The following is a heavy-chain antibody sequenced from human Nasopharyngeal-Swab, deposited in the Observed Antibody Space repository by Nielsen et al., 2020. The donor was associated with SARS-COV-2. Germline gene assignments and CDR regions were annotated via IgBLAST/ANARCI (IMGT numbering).Heavy chain of an antibody. CDR3: ARDSIAFGGPEGDY. D-gene: IGHD3-16*01. V-gene: IGHV1-18*01. Sequence: ASVKVSCKTSGYAFPTYGISWVRQAPGQGLEGMGSISVHNGYTNYPQKFQGRVTMTTDTSTTTAYMELTSLRSADTAVYYCARDSIAFGGPEGDYWGQGTRVTVSS. CDR1: GYAFPTYG. CDR2: ISVHNGYT. J-gene: IGHJ4*02.